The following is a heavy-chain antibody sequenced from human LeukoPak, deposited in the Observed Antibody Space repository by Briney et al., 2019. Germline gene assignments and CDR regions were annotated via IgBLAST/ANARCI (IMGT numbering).Heavy chain of an antibody. Sequence: PGGSLRLSCAASGFTFSSYGMHWVRQAPGKGLEWVSYISSSGSTIYYADSVKGRFTISRDNAKNSLYLQMNSLRAEDTAVYYCARPPSYPMVRGFGMDVWGQGTTVTVSS. D-gene: IGHD3-10*01. CDR2: ISSSGSTI. CDR1: GFTFSSYG. CDR3: ARPPSYPMVRGFGMDV. V-gene: IGHV3-48*04. J-gene: IGHJ6*02.